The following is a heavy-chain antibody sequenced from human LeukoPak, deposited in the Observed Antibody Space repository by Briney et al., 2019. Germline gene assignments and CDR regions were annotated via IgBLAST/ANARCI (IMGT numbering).Heavy chain of an antibody. D-gene: IGHD5-24*01. CDR2: INHSGST. CDR1: GGSFSGYY. Sequence: NTSETLSLTCAVYGGSFSGYYWSWIRQPPGKGLEWIGEINHSGSTNYNPSLKSRVTISVDTSKNQFSLKLSSVTAADTAVYYCARGGDGFDPWSQGTLVTVSS. CDR3: ARGGDGFDP. V-gene: IGHV4-34*01. J-gene: IGHJ5*02.